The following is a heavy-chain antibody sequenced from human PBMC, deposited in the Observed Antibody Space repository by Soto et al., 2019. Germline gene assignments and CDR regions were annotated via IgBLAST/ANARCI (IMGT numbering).Heavy chain of an antibody. V-gene: IGHV3-21*01. CDR1: GFTFSSYS. D-gene: IGHD5-18*01. Sequence: EVQLVESGGGLVKPGGSLRLSCAPSGFTFSSYSMNWVRQAPGKGLEWVSSISSSSSYIYYADSVKGRFTISRDNAKNSLYLQMNSLRAEDTAVYYCARGGYSYGSAWYFDYWGQGTLVTVSS. CDR3: ARGGYSYGSAWYFDY. CDR2: ISSSSSYI. J-gene: IGHJ4*02.